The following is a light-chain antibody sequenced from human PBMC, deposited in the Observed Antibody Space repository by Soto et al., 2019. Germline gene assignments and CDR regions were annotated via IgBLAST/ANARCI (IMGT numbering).Light chain of an antibody. Sequence: QSVLTXPASLSGSPGQSITISCTGTSSDIGAYDYVSWFQQHPGKAPKLMISEVNNRPSGVSNRFSGSKSGNTAYLTISGLQVEDEADYFCFSFTTTSTHVFGTGTKVPVL. CDR1: SSDIGAYDY. CDR2: EVN. J-gene: IGLJ1*01. CDR3: FSFTTTSTHV. V-gene: IGLV2-14*01.